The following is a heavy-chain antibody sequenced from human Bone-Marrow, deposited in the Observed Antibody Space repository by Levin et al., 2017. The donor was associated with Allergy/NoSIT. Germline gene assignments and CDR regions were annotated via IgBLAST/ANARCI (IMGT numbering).Heavy chain of an antibody. J-gene: IGHJ4*02. Sequence: GGSLRLSCAGSGFIFGDYAMHWVRQAPGKGLEWVSTITWDGGIIGYADSVKGRFTISRDNAKNSLYLQMNSLRSDDTALYYCAKGLGSGWSDYWGQGTLVTVSS. V-gene: IGHV3-9*01. CDR3: AKGLGSGWSDY. CDR2: ITWDGGII. CDR1: GFIFGDYA. D-gene: IGHD6-19*01.